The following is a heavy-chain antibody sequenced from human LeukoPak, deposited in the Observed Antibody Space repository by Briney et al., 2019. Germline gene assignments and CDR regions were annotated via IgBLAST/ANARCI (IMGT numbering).Heavy chain of an antibody. Sequence: GESLKISCKGSGYSFTSYWISWVRQMPGKGLEWMGRIDPSDSYTNYSPSFQGHVTISADKSVSTAYPQWSSLKASDTAMYYCARHGWGCARHGGVGTSCYNFDYWGQGTLVTVSS. CDR1: GYSFTSYW. D-gene: IGHD2-2*01. V-gene: IGHV5-10-1*01. CDR3: ARHGWGCARHGGVGTSCYNFDY. J-gene: IGHJ4*02. CDR2: IDPSDSYT.